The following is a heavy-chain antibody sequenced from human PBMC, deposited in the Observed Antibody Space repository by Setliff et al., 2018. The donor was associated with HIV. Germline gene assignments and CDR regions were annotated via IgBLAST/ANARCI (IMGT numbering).Heavy chain of an antibody. V-gene: IGHV4-61*02. CDR3: ARDGWDVDTAMVGL. CDR1: GGSISSGSYY. J-gene: IGHJ3*01. D-gene: IGHD5-18*01. CDR2: FYNRGNT. Sequence: SETLSLTCTVSGGSISSGSYYWSWIRQPAGKGLEWIGRFYNRGNTYYSPSLKSRVIMAVDTSKNQFSLKLSSVTAADTAVYYCARDGWDVDTAMVGLWGQGTMVTVSS.